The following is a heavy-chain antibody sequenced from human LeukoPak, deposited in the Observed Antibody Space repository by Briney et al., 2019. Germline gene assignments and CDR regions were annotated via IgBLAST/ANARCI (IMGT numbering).Heavy chain of an antibody. CDR2: IYYSGST. CDR1: GGSISTTGYY. CDR3: ARGSGPGVPFDY. Sequence: SETLSLTCTVSGGSISTTGYYWAWIRQPPGKGLEWIASIYYSGSTNYNPSLKSRVTISVDTSKNQFSLKLSSVTAADTAVYHCARGSGPGVPFDYWGQGTLVTVSS. D-gene: IGHD2-15*01. V-gene: IGHV4-39*07. J-gene: IGHJ4*02.